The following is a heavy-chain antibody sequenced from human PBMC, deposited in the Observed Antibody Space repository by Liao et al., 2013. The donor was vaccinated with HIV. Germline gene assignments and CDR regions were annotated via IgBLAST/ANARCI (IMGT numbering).Heavy chain of an antibody. D-gene: IGHD6-19*01. V-gene: IGHV4-34*01. CDR2: IYYSGST. Sequence: QVQLQQWGAGLLKPSETLSLTCAVYGGSFSGYYWGWIRQPPGKGLEWIGTIYYSGSTYYNPSLKSRVTISVDTSKNQFSLKLSSVTAADTAVYYCARGWQWLSPFDYWGQGTLVTVSS. CDR1: GGSFSGYY. CDR3: ARGWQWLSPFDY. J-gene: IGHJ4*02.